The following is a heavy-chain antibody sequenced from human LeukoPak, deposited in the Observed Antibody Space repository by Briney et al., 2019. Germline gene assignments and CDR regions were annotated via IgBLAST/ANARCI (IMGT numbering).Heavy chain of an antibody. CDR2: INHSGST. CDR3: ARVFLGYCSSTSCYNRWYFDY. Sequence: SETLSLTCAVYGESLSGYYWSWIRQPPGKGLEWIGEINHSGSTNYNPSLKSRVTISVDTSKNQFSLKLSSVTAADTAVYYCARVFLGYCSSTSCYNRWYFDYWGQGTLVTVSS. CDR1: GESLSGYY. V-gene: IGHV4-34*01. D-gene: IGHD2-2*02. J-gene: IGHJ4*02.